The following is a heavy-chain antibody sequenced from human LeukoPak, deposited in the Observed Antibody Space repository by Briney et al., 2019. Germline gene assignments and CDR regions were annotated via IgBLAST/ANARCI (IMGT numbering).Heavy chain of an antibody. J-gene: IGHJ4*02. CDR2: VYHSGST. CDR3: ARGGYTGDPIDY. Sequence: WIGYVYHSGSTYYNPSLKSRVTISVDRSKNQFSLKLSSVTAADTAVYYCARGGYTGDPIDYWGQGTLVTVSS. D-gene: IGHD5-12*01. V-gene: IGHV4-30-2*01.